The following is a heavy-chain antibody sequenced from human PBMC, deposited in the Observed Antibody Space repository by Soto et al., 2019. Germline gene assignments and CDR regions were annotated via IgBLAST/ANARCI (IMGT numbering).Heavy chain of an antibody. J-gene: IGHJ4*02. CDR3: ATNGYSSGWYWADY. D-gene: IGHD6-19*01. Sequence: QVQLQQWGAGLLKPSETLSLTCAVYGGSFSGYYWSWIRQPPGKGLEWIGEINHSGSTNYNPSLMSRVTISVDTSENQFSLNLSSVTAADTAVYYCATNGYSSGWYWADYWGQGTLVTVSS. CDR2: INHSGST. V-gene: IGHV4-34*01. CDR1: GGSFSGYY.